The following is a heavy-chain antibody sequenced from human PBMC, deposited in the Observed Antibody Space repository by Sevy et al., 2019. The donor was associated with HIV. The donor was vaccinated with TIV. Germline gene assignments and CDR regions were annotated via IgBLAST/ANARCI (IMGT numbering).Heavy chain of an antibody. CDR1: GVTFSSYD. D-gene: IGHD6-13*01. Sequence: GGYLRLSCAASGVTFSSYDMSWVRQAPGKGLEWVSGISPTGGTTHYAESVKGRFIISRDNSKKTLFLQMNSLRAEGTALYYCAKDLEQQLGPDYWGQGTQVTVSS. V-gene: IGHV3-23*01. CDR3: AKDLEQQLGPDY. CDR2: ISPTGGTT. J-gene: IGHJ4*02.